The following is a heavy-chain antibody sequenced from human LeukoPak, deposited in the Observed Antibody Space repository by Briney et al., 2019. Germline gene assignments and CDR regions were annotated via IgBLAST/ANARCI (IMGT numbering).Heavy chain of an antibody. J-gene: IGHJ4*02. CDR1: GFTVSSNY. CDR3: AKDISPYCGGDCYSPIDY. CDR2: LYSGGNT. D-gene: IGHD2-21*02. V-gene: IGHV3-53*05. Sequence: GGSLRLSCAASGFTVSSNYMSWVRQAPGKGLEWVSTLYSGGNTYYADSVKGRFTISRDNAKNSLYLQMNSLRAEDTALYYCAKDISPYCGGDCYSPIDYWGQGTLVTVSS.